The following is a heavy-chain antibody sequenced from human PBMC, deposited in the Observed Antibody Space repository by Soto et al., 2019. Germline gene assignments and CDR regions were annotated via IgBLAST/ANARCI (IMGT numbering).Heavy chain of an antibody. D-gene: IGHD2-2*01. Sequence: PGESLKISCKGSGYSFTNYWIAWVRQMPGKGLEWMGIIYPGDSDIRYSPSFQGQVTISADKSNSTAYLQWSSLKASDTAMYYCARFPSSVSFDYWGQGTLVTSPQ. CDR3: ARFPSSVSFDY. J-gene: IGHJ4*02. CDR2: IYPGDSDI. V-gene: IGHV5-51*01. CDR1: GYSFTNYW.